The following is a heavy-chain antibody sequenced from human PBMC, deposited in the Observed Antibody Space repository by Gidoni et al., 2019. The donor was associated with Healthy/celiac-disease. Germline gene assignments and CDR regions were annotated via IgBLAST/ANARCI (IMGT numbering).Heavy chain of an antibody. CDR2: IIPIFGTA. CDR3: ARAGEEMATIKAYYYYGMDV. D-gene: IGHD5-12*01. J-gene: IGHJ6*02. CDR1: GGTFSSYA. Sequence: QVQLVQSGAEVKKPGSSVKVSCKASGGTFSSYAISWVRQAPGQGLEWMGGIIPIFGTANYAQKFQGRVTITADESTSIAYMELSSLRSEDTAVYYYARAGEEMATIKAYYYYGMDVWGQGTTVTVSS. V-gene: IGHV1-69*01.